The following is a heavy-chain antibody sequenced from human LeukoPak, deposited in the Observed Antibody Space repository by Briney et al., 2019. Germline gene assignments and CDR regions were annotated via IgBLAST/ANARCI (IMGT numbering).Heavy chain of an antibody. CDR1: GGSISSSSFY. V-gene: IGHV4-39*01. CDR2: IYYSGNT. Sequence: SETLSLTCTVSGGSISSSSFYWGWIRQPPGKGLEWIASIYYSGNTYYNPSLKSRVSISVDTSKNQFSLKLSAVTAADTAVYCCARHPGRLFDYWGQGTLVTVSS. CDR3: ARHPGRLFDY. J-gene: IGHJ4*02.